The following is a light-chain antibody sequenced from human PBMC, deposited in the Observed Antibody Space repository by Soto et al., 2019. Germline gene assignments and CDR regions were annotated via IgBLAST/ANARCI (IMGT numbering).Light chain of an antibody. CDR3: QKYNSAPHT. CDR1: QGISIY. J-gene: IGKJ2*01. V-gene: IGKV1-27*01. Sequence: DIQMTQSPSSLSASVGDRATITCRASQGISIYLAWYQQNPGKVPKLLIYAASTLQSGVPSRFSGSGSGTDFTLTISSLQPEDVATYYCQKYNSAPHTFGQGTKLEIK. CDR2: AAS.